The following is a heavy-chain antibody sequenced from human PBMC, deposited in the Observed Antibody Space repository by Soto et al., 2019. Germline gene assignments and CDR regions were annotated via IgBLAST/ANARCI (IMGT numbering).Heavy chain of an antibody. D-gene: IGHD3-22*01. CDR2: INHSGST. Sequence: SETLSLTCAVYSGSFSGYYWSWIRQPPGKGLEWIGEINHSGSTNYNPSLKSRVTISVDTSKDQFSLKLSSVTAADTAVYYCARYKYHSSGPSSYWAQGTLVPVSS. V-gene: IGHV4-34*01. CDR3: ARYKYHSSGPSSY. J-gene: IGHJ4*02. CDR1: SGSFSGYY.